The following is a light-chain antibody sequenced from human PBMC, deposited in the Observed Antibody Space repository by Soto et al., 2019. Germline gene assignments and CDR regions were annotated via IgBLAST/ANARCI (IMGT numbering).Light chain of an antibody. V-gene: IGKV4-1*01. CDR1: QSLFDSNTNENL. CDR2: WTS. Sequence: EIVMTQYPDSLAVSLGESATINCKSSQSLFDSNTNENLLVWYQQKPGQPPKLLIYWTSTRESGVPARFSGSGSGTDFSLTISSLHAEDVAVYYCQQYFRSPYTFGQGTKVEIK. J-gene: IGKJ2*01. CDR3: QQYFRSPYT.